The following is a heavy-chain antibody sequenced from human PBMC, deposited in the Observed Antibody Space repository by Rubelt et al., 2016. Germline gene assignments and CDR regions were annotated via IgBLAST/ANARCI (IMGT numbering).Heavy chain of an antibody. D-gene: IGHD1-26*01. Sequence: QVQLVQSGAEVKKPGASVKVSCKASGYTFTTYGISWVRQAPGQGLEWMGWISAYNGNTNYAPKLQGRVTMTTEPSTSTAYMGLRSLRSDDTAVEYCARGGGVGATDYWGQGTLVTVSS. CDR1: GYTFTTYG. CDR3: ARGGGVGATDY. V-gene: IGHV1-18*01. CDR2: ISAYNGNT. J-gene: IGHJ4*02.